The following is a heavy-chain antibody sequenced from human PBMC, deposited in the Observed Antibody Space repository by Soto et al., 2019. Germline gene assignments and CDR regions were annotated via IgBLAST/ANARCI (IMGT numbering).Heavy chain of an antibody. CDR2: VKTQAEGATT. CDR3: TSRIRTPNDI. CDR1: GFPFTTVW. J-gene: IGHJ4*02. V-gene: IGHV3-15*07. D-gene: IGHD1-20*01. Sequence: EVQLVESGGGLVKPGESLRLSCVASGFPFTTVWMNWVRQAPGKGPEWLGRVKTQAEGATTDYAAPAKGRFTFFRDDSINAVYLQMTSLRLEDTALYYCTSRIRTPNDIWGQGTLVTVSS.